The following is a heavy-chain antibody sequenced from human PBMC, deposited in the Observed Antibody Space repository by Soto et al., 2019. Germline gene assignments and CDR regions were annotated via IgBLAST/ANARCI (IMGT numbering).Heavy chain of an antibody. CDR3: ARDSITIFGVVTPSYYGMDV. CDR1: GYTFTSYG. J-gene: IGHJ6*02. Sequence: ASGKVSCKASGYTFTSYGISWVRQAPGQGLEWMGWISAYNGNTNYAQKLQGRVTMTTDTSTSTAYMELRSLRSDDTAVYYCARDSITIFGVVTPSYYGMDVWGQGTTVTV. D-gene: IGHD3-3*01. CDR2: ISAYNGNT. V-gene: IGHV1-18*01.